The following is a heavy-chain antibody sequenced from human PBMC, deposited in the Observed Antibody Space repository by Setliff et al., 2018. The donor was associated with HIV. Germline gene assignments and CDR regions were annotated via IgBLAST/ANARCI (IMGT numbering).Heavy chain of an antibody. V-gene: IGHV4-34*01. CDR1: GVSISSHY. D-gene: IGHD1-1*01. Sequence: SETLSLTCNVSGVSISSHYWNWIRQPPGKGLEWIGVINHYGGTNYNPSFRSRVTISVDSSKNQFSLKLSSVTSADTAVYYCARDARSLQFPYFDYWGQGTLVTVSS. CDR2: INHYGGT. J-gene: IGHJ4*01. CDR3: ARDARSLQFPYFDY.